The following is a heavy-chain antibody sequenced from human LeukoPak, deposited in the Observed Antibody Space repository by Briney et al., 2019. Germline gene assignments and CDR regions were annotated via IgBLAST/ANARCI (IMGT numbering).Heavy chain of an antibody. CDR3: ARGMWETNSVAFDL. CDR1: GFTVSSNY. D-gene: IGHD1-26*01. Sequence: GGSLRLSCAASGFTVSSNYMSWVRRAPGKGLEWVSVIYSGGSTYYADSVKGRFTISRDSSKNTLYLQMNSLRAEDTAVYYCARGMWETNSVAFDLWGQGTMVIVS. V-gene: IGHV3-53*01. CDR2: IYSGGST. J-gene: IGHJ3*01.